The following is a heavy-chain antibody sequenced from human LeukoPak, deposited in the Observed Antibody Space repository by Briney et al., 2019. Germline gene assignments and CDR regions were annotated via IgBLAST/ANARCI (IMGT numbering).Heavy chain of an antibody. CDR3: ARMWSYYYDSSGYKYYSDY. CDR1: GFTLNNYA. Sequence: PGGSLRLSCAASGFTLNNYAMTWVRQAPGKGLEWVSAISGSGIATYYADSVKGRFTISRDNSRNTLYLQMISLRAEDTAVYYCARMWSYYYDSSGYKYYSDYWGQGTLVTVSS. CDR2: ISGSGIAT. V-gene: IGHV3-23*01. D-gene: IGHD3-22*01. J-gene: IGHJ4*02.